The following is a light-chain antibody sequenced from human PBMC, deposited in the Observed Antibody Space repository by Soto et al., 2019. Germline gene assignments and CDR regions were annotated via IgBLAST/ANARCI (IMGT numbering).Light chain of an antibody. J-gene: IGLJ2*01. CDR1: SSDVGSYNY. CDR3: SSYAGGNNVV. V-gene: IGLV2-8*01. Sequence: QSALTQPPSASGSPGQSVTISCTGTSSDVGSYNYVSWYQQHPGKAPKLMIYEVSKRPSGVPDRFSGSKSGNTASLTVSGLQAEDEADYYCSSYAGGNNVVFGGGTKVTVL. CDR2: EVS.